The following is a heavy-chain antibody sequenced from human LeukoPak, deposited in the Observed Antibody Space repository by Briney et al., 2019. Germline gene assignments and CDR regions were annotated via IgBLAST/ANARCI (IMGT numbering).Heavy chain of an antibody. CDR1: GGSISSYY. V-gene: IGHV4-59*01. CDR2: IYYSGST. CDR3: ARDFLAIAAAGSRWFDP. D-gene: IGHD6-13*01. J-gene: IGHJ5*02. Sequence: KSSETLSLTCTVSGGSISSYYWSWIRQPPGKGLEWIGYIYYSGSTNYNPSLKSRVTISVDTSKNQFSLKLSSVTAADTAVYYCARDFLAIAAAGSRWFDPWGQGTLVTVSS.